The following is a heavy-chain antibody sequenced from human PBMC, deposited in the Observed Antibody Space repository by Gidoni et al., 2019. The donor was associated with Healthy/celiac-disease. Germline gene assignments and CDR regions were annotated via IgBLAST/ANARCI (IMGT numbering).Heavy chain of an antibody. V-gene: IGHV3-23*01. CDR1: GFHFSSYS. J-gene: IGHJ6*03. Sequence: VKLLESGGGLVQPGGSMRLSCGASGFHFSSYSMSWVRQAPGKGLQWVSAMSGSGGSTYYADSVNGRFSIDRDNSKNTLYLQMNSLRAEDKAVYYCAKVSYNVWSGPLYYMDVWGKGTTVTVSS. D-gene: IGHD3-3*01. CDR2: MSGSGGST. CDR3: AKVSYNVWSGPLYYMDV.